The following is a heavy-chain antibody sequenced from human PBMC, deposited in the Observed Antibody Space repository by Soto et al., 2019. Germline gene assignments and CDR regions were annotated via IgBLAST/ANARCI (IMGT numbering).Heavy chain of an antibody. D-gene: IGHD3-3*01. J-gene: IGHJ6*02. CDR3: ARCDYFWSGYGIHYFGMDV. Sequence: SQALALTCAVYGGSFSGYYWSWIRQPPGKGLEWIGEINHSGSTNYNPSLKSRVTIPVDTSKNQFSLKLSSVTAADADVYYCARCDYFWSGYGIHYFGMDVWGQGTTVTVSS. V-gene: IGHV4-34*01. CDR2: INHSGST. CDR1: GGSFSGYY.